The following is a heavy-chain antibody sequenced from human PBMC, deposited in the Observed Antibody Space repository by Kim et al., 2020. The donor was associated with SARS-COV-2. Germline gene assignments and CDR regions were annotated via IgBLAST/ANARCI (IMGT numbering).Heavy chain of an antibody. CDR1: GGSISTAFY. Sequence: SETLSLTCTVSGGSISTAFYWGWIRQPPGKGLEWIVSVYYTGDTYYSPSLNGRVTIYVDTSKNQFSLDVNSVTAADTAMYYCARPSSRFGDYALWGQGTL. CDR3: ARPSSRFGDYAL. CDR2: VYYTGDT. J-gene: IGHJ4*02. D-gene: IGHD3-10*01. V-gene: IGHV4-39*01.